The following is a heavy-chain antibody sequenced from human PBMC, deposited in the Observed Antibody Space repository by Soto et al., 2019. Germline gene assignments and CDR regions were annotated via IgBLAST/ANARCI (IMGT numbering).Heavy chain of an antibody. J-gene: IGHJ4*02. Sequence: SVKVSCKASGGAFSPYTINWVRQAPGQGLEWMGRIIPFHGVTNYAQKFQARVIITADKSTSTAYMELSGLRFEDTAMYYCTRDWEITVSTWSFGGFWGRGTLVTVSS. CDR1: GGAFSPYT. CDR3: TRDWEITVSTWSFGGF. D-gene: IGHD3-10*01. V-gene: IGHV1-69*04. CDR2: IIPFHGVT.